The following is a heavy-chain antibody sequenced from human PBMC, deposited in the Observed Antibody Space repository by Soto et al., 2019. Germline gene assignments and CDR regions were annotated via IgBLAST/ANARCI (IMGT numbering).Heavy chain of an antibody. J-gene: IGHJ4*02. CDR3: ASGDAWGMIFAS. CDR2: IYFSGST. CDR1: GASVNSGGYY. D-gene: IGHD3-16*01. V-gene: IGHV4-31*03. Sequence: QVQLQESGPGLVQPSQTLSLTCTVSGASVNSGGYYWSWIRQLPGKGVEWIGYIYFSGSTYYNPSLESRVTTSRDTSQNQFSLKLSSVIVADTAVYYCASGDAWGMIFASCGQGTLVTVA.